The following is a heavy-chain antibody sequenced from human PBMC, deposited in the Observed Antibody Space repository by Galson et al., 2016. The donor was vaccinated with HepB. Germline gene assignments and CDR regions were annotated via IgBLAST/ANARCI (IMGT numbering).Heavy chain of an antibody. CDR2: VSRRGSP. Sequence: SETLSLTCTVSGARITAYYWNWIRQSPEKGLEWIGYVSRRGSPNYHPSLNSRVTMSLDTSKNQFFLMLNSVTDADTGVYYCARSSFLPYGVDAWGQGTTVIVSS. D-gene: IGHD2/OR15-2a*01. CDR1: GARITAYY. J-gene: IGHJ6*02. CDR3: ARSSFLPYGVDA. V-gene: IGHV4-4*08.